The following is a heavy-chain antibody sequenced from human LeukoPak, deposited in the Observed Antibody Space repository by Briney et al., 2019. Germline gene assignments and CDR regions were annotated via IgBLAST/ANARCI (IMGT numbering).Heavy chain of an antibody. CDR2: IYYSGST. V-gene: IGHV4-59*01. D-gene: IGHD1-26*01. Sequence: SETLSLTRTVSGGSISSYYWSWLRQPPGKGLEWIGYIYYSGSTNYNPSLKSRVPISIDTPKKHFSLKLSSVTAADTAVYYCARGSLGAFDIWGQGTMVTVSS. CDR1: GGSISSYY. CDR3: ARGSLGAFDI. J-gene: IGHJ3*02.